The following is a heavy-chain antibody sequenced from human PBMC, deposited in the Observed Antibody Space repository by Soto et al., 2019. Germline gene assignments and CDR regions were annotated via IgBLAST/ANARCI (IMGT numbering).Heavy chain of an antibody. J-gene: IGHJ4*02. D-gene: IGHD6-19*01. V-gene: IGHV2-5*02. CDR2: IYWDDDK. CDR3: AHTKTTHWLGPHCDY. CDR1: GFSLSRSGVG. Sequence: QITLKESGPTLVKPTQTLTLTCTYSGFSLSRSGVGVGWIRQPPGRALEWLALIYWDDDKRYTPSLKSRLTITKDTPKNQVVLTMTTVDPVDTGTYYCAHTKTTHWLGPHCDYWGQGTLVTVSS.